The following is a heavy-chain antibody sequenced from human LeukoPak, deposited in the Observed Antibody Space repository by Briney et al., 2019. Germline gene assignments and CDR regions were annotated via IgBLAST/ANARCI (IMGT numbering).Heavy chain of an antibody. CDR1: GGSINNNIHY. V-gene: IGHV4-39*07. Sequence: SETLSLTCTVSGGSINNNIHYWVWIRQPPGKGLEWVGTIFYSRQTYYNPSLKSRVTISVDTSKNHFSLKLGSVTAADTAVYYCARDREQQLVRFYNAFDIWGQGTMVTVSS. D-gene: IGHD6-13*01. CDR2: IFYSRQT. J-gene: IGHJ3*02. CDR3: ARDREQQLVRFYNAFDI.